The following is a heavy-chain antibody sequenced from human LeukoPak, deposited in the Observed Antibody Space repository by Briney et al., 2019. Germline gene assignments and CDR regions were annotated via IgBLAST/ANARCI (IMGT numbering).Heavy chain of an antibody. Sequence: ASVKVSCKASGYTFTRYDINGVRQATGQGLEWMGWMNPNSGNTGYAQKFQGRVTMTRNTSISTVYMELSSLRSEDTAVYHCATALAAVYYFDYWGQGTLVTVSS. CDR1: GYTFTRYD. CDR3: ATALAAVYYFDY. J-gene: IGHJ4*02. V-gene: IGHV1-8*01. CDR2: MNPNSGNT. D-gene: IGHD6-13*01.